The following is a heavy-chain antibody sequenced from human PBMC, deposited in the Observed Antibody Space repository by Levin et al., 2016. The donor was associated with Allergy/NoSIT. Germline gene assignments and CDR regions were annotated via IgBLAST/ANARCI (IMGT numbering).Heavy chain of an antibody. Sequence: VRQAPGKGLEWVANIKQDRSEKYYVDSVKGRFTISRDNAKNSLYLQMNSLRAEDTAVYYCARVGCSSTSCQNYYVLRYGRLGPRDHGHRLL. J-gene: IGHJ6*02. D-gene: IGHD2-2*01. CDR3: ARVGCSSTSCQNYYVLRYGR. CDR2: IKQDRSEK. V-gene: IGHV3-7*03.